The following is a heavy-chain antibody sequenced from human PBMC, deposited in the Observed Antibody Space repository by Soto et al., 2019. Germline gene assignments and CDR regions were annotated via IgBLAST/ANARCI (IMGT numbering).Heavy chain of an antibody. CDR2: ISAYNGNT. J-gene: IGHJ4*02. CDR3: ARGRYSSSWMGFDFDY. Sequence: VASVKVSCKASGYTFTSYGISWVRQAPGQGLEWMGWISAYNGNTNYAQKLQGRVTMTTDTSTSTTYMELRSLRSDDTAVYYCARGRYSSSWMGFDFDYWGQGTLVTVSS. CDR1: GYTFTSYG. V-gene: IGHV1-18*04. D-gene: IGHD6-13*01.